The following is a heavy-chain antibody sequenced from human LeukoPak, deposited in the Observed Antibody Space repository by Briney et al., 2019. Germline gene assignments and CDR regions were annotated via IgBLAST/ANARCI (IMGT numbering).Heavy chain of an antibody. CDR3: ASSYSSSWSTGFDY. V-gene: IGHV4-4*07. CDR2: IYTSGST. CDR1: GGSISSYY. J-gene: IGHJ4*02. Sequence: SETLSLTCTVSGGSISSYYWSWIRQPAGKGLEWIGRIYTSGSTNYNPSLKSRVTMSVDTSKNQFSLKLSSVTAADTAVYYCASSYSSSWSTGFDYWGQGTLVTVSS. D-gene: IGHD6-13*01.